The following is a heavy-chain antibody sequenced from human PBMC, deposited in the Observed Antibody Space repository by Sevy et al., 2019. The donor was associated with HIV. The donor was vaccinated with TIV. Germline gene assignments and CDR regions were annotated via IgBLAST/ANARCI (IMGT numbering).Heavy chain of an antibody. D-gene: IGHD2-15*01. CDR3: ARVSYCSGGSCYYFDY. J-gene: IGHJ4*02. Sequence: SETLSLTCTVSGGSISSGGYYRSWIRQHPGKGLEWIGYIYYSGSTYYNPSLKSRVTISVDTSKNQFSLKLSSVTAADTAVYYCARVSYCSGGSCYYFDYWGQGTLVTVSS. CDR2: IYYSGST. V-gene: IGHV4-31*03. CDR1: GGSISSGGYY.